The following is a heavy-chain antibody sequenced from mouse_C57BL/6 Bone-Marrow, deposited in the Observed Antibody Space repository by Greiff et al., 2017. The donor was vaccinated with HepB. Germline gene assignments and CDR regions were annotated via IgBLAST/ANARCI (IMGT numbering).Heavy chain of an antibody. Sequence: EVQGVESGGGLVQPGGSLKLSCAASGFTFSDYYMYWVRQTPEKRLEWVAYISNGGGSTYYPDTVKGRFTISRDNAKNTLYLQMRRLKSEDTAMYYCARSTVVAIDYWGQGTTLTVSS. CDR1: GFTFSDYY. D-gene: IGHD1-1*01. CDR3: ARSTVVAIDY. CDR2: ISNGGGST. V-gene: IGHV5-12*01. J-gene: IGHJ2*01.